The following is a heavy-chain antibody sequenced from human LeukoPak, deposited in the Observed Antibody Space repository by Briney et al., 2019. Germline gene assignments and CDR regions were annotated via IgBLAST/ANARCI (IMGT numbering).Heavy chain of an antibody. CDR2: IGGSGGYHT. CDR1: GFTFSNYG. CDR3: ARDRNWGAYDI. Sequence: GGSLRLSCAASGFTFSNYGMNWVRQTPGKGLEWVSGIGGSGGYHTYYADSVRGRFTISRDDSRDTLYVQMNSLRAEDTAVYYCARDRNWGAYDIWGQGTMVTVSS. D-gene: IGHD7-27*01. J-gene: IGHJ3*02. V-gene: IGHV3-23*01.